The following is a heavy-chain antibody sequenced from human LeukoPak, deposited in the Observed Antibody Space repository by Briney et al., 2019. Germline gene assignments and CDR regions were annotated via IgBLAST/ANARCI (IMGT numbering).Heavy chain of an antibody. V-gene: IGHV3-15*01. CDR3: TSALNLVLGELLGY. Sequence: GPLRLSCAASGFIFSKAWMAWVRQAPGKGLEWVGHIKPKTDDGTTDYAAPVKGRFTISRDDSKSTLYLQMNSLNTEDTAVYFCTSALNLVLGELLGYWGQGTLVTVSS. D-gene: IGHD3-16*01. CDR2: IKPKTDDGTT. J-gene: IGHJ4*02. CDR1: GFIFSKAW.